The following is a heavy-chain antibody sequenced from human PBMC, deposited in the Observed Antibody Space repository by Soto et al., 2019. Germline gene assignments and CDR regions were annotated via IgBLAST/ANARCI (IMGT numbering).Heavy chain of an antibody. D-gene: IGHD3-22*01. V-gene: IGHV4-31*03. CDR2: IYYSGST. Sequence: SETLSLTCTVSGGSISSGGYYWSWIRQHPGKGLEWIGYIYYSGSTYYNPSLKSRVTISVDTSKNQFSLKLSSVTAADTAVYYCARCITMIGRYGMDVWGQGTTVTVSS. CDR1: GGSISSGGYY. J-gene: IGHJ6*02. CDR3: ARCITMIGRYGMDV.